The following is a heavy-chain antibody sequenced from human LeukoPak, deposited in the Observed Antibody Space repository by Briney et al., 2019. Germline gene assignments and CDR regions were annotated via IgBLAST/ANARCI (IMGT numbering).Heavy chain of an antibody. Sequence: PGGSLRLSCAASGFTFDDYAMHWVRQAPGKGLEWVSGISWNSGSIGYADSVKGRFTISRDNAKNSLYLQMNSLRAEDTAVYYCAKERIAAPPSPYYFDYWGQGTLVTVSS. CDR3: AKERIAAPPSPYYFDY. CDR2: ISWNSGSI. D-gene: IGHD6-6*01. J-gene: IGHJ4*02. CDR1: GFTFDDYA. V-gene: IGHV3-9*01.